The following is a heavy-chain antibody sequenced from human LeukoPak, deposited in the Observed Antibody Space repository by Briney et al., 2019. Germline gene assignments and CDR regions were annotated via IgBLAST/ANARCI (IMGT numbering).Heavy chain of an antibody. Sequence: PSETLSLTCTVSGGSISSSSYYWGWIRQPPGKGLEWIGSIYYSGSTYYDPSLKSRVTISVDTSKNQFSLELSSVTAADTAVYYCARDLFKDYDILTGLDYWGQGTLVTVSS. D-gene: IGHD3-9*01. J-gene: IGHJ4*02. CDR3: ARDLFKDYDILTGLDY. CDR2: IYYSGST. V-gene: IGHV4-39*02. CDR1: GGSISSSSYY.